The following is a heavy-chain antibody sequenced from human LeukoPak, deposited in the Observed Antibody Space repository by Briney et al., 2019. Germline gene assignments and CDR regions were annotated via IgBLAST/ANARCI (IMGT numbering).Heavy chain of an antibody. CDR2: ISYEGRDK. Sequence: PGRSLRLSCAPSGFTFSDYAMHWVRQGPGKGLEWVAFISYEGRDKFYGDSVNGRFTISRDNSKNTLYLQMNSLRLEDTAVYYCARRYSSGPFLPYYGMDVWGKGTTVTVSS. J-gene: IGHJ6*04. V-gene: IGHV3-30*04. CDR1: GFTFSDYA. CDR3: ARRYSSGPFLPYYGMDV. D-gene: IGHD6-19*01.